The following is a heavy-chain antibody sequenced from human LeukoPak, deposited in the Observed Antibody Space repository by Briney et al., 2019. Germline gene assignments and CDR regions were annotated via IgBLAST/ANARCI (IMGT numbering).Heavy chain of an antibody. D-gene: IGHD1-26*01. V-gene: IGHV1-2*02. CDR1: GYTFTGRY. CDR2: INPNSGDT. Sequence: ASVKVSCKASGYTFTGRYMRWVRQAPGQGPEWMGWINPNSGDTTYAQKFQDRITVTRDTSISTAYMELSRLTSDDTAVYYCARGGEWELLDAFDIWGQGTMVTVSS. J-gene: IGHJ3*02. CDR3: ARGGEWELLDAFDI.